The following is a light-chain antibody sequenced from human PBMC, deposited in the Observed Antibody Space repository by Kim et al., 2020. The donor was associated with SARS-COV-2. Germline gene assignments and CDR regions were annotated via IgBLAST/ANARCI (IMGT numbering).Light chain of an antibody. Sequence: PSPSASASLGASVKLTCTLSSGHSSYAIAWHQQQPEKGPRYLMKLNSDGSHSKGDGIPDRFSGSSSGAERYLTISSLQSEDEADYYCQTWGTGIRVFGGGTQLTVL. CDR2: LNSDGSH. CDR3: QTWGTGIRV. J-gene: IGLJ3*02. CDR1: SGHSSYA. V-gene: IGLV4-69*01.